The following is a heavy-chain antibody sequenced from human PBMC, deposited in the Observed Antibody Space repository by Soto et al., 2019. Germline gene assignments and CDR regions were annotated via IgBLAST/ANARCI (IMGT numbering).Heavy chain of an antibody. J-gene: IGHJ6*02. CDR3: ARVNDGTSAGGPYYYYYGMDV. D-gene: IGHD1-26*01. CDR1: GGSISSGDYY. CDR2: IYYSGST. V-gene: IGHV4-30-4*01. Sequence: SETLSLTCTVSGGSISSGDYYWSWIRQPPGKGLEWIGYIYYSGSTYYNPSLKSRVTISVDTSKNQFSLKLSSVTAADTAVYYCARVNDGTSAGGPYYYYYGMDVWGQGTTVTVSS.